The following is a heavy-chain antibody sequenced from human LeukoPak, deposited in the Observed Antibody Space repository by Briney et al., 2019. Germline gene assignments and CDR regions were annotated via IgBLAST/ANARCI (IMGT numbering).Heavy chain of an antibody. J-gene: IGHJ4*02. Sequence: PGGSLRLSCAASGFTFSSYAMSWVRQAPGKGLEWVSAISGSGGSTYYADSVKGRFTISRNNSKNMLYLQMNSLRAEDTAVFYCAKDTYSAKISLWGDWGQGTLVTVSS. D-gene: IGHD3-16*01. V-gene: IGHV3-23*01. CDR1: GFTFSSYA. CDR2: ISGSGGST. CDR3: AKDTYSAKISLWGD.